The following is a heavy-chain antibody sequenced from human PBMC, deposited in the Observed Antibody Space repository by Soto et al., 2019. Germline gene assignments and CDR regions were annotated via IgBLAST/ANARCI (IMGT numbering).Heavy chain of an antibody. J-gene: IGHJ6*02. V-gene: IGHV4-59*01. CDR3: ASGPYYYYYGLDV. CDR1: GASISSNY. Sequence: SETLSLTCFVSGASISSNYWSWIRQPPGKGLEWIGYIYYSGNTNYNPSLKSRVIISIDTSKNHFFLKLSSVTAADTAVYYCASGPYYYYYGLDVWGQGTTVTVSS. CDR2: IYYSGNT.